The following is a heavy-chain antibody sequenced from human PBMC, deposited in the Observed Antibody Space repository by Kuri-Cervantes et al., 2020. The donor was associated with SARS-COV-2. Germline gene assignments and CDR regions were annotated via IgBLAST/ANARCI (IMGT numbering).Heavy chain of an antibody. D-gene: IGHD3-10*01. CDR2: INHSGST. Sequence: ESLKISCAVYGGSFSNYNWNWIRQSPGKGLEWIAEINHSGSTSYNPSLQSRFTIAVDTSKNQFSLKVRSVAAADTAVYYCARARSSIGVVRGAMYYFWHMDVWSKGTTVTVSS. CDR1: GGSFSNYN. V-gene: IGHV4-34*01. J-gene: IGHJ6*03. CDR3: ARARSSIGVVRGAMYYFWHMDV.